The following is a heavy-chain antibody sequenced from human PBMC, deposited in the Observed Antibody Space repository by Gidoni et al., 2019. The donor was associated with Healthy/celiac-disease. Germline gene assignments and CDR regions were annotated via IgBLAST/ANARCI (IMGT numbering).Heavy chain of an antibody. CDR3: ARGLMVRGVRAYYYYGMDV. D-gene: IGHD3-10*01. V-gene: IGHV4-34*01. J-gene: IGHJ6*02. CDR1: GGSFSGYY. Sequence: QVQLQQWGAGLLKPSETLSLTCAVYGGSFSGYYWSWIRQPPGKGLEWIGEINHSGSTNYNPSLKSRVTISVDTSKNQFSLKLSSVTAADTAVYYCARGLMVRGVRAYYYYGMDVWGQGTTVTVSS. CDR2: INHSGST.